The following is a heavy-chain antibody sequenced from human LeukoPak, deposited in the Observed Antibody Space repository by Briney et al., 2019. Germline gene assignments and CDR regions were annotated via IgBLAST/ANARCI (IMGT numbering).Heavy chain of an antibody. J-gene: IGHJ4*02. CDR1: GFTFSNAW. CDR3: TTDPLYRYFGWFVFHY. CDR2: IKSKTDGGTT. Sequence: PGGSLRLSCAASGFTFSNAWMSWVRQAPGKGLEWVGRIKSKTDGGTTDYAAPVKGRFTISRDDSKNTLYLQMNSLKTEDTALYYRTTDPLYRYFGWFVFHYSRQGKLVTVSS. D-gene: IGHD3-9*01. V-gene: IGHV3-15*01.